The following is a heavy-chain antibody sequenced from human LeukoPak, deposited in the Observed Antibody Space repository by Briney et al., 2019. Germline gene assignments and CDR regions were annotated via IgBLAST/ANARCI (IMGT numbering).Heavy chain of an antibody. Sequence: GGSLRLSCEASGFTFGSYAMYWVRQAPGKGLEWVAGIFGSGGSAHYADSAKGRFTISRDNSKNTVYLQINSLRAEDTAVYYCARGYGSGSRPNFDYWGQGTLVTVSS. CDR1: GFTFGSYA. CDR3: ARGYGSGSRPNFDY. CDR2: IFGSGGSA. V-gene: IGHV3-23*01. D-gene: IGHD3-10*01. J-gene: IGHJ4*02.